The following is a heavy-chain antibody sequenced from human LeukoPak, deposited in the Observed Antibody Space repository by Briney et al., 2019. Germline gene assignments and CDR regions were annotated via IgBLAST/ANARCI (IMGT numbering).Heavy chain of an antibody. CDR2: IIPIFGTA. D-gene: IGHD3-3*01. Sequence: SVKHSCKASGGTFSSYAISWVRQAPGQGLEWMGGIIPIFGTANYAQKFQGRVTITTDESTSTAYMELSSLRSEDTAVYYCARAQYYDFWSGSYYLDYWGQGTLVTVSS. CDR3: ARAQYYDFWSGSYYLDY. V-gene: IGHV1-69*05. CDR1: GGTFSSYA. J-gene: IGHJ4*02.